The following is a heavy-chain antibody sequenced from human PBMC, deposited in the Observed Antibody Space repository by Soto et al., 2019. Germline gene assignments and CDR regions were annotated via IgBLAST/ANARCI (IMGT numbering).Heavy chain of an antibody. V-gene: IGHV4-31*03. CDR3: ARESGSLRYYFDY. Sequence: PSEALSLTCPLSGGSINSGGFYWGWVRHHPGQGLEWIGYNYYSGSTYHNPSLKSRVTISVDTSKNQFSLKLSSVTAADTAVYYCARESGSLRYYFDYWGQGTLVTVSS. D-gene: IGHD1-26*01. J-gene: IGHJ4*02. CDR1: GGSINSGGFY. CDR2: NYYSGST.